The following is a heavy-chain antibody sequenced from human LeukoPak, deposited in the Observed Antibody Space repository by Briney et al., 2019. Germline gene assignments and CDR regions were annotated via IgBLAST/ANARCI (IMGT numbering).Heavy chain of an antibody. CDR2: INPNSGGT. V-gene: IGHV1-2*02. D-gene: IGHD3-10*01. J-gene: IGHJ4*02. CDR1: GYTFTGYY. CDR3: ARDLLYYYGSGSYGFDY. Sequence: GASVKVSCKASGYTFTGYYMHWVRQAPGQGLEWMGWINPNSGGTNYAQKFQGRVTMTRDTSISTAYMELSRLRSDDTAVYYCARDLLYYYGSGSYGFDYWGQGTLVTVSS.